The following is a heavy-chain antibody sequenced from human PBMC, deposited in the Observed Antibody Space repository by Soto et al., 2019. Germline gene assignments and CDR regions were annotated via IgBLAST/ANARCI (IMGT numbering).Heavy chain of an antibody. J-gene: IGHJ5*02. CDR2: ISGSGGST. Sequence: GSLRLSCAASGFTFSSYAMSWVRQAPGKGLEWVSAISGSGGSTYYADSVKGRFTISRDNSKNTLYLKMNSQRAEDTAVYFCAKEASHCSSTSCYRVSWFDPWGQGTLVTVSS. CDR3: AKEASHCSSTSCYRVSWFDP. D-gene: IGHD2-2*01. CDR1: GFTFSSYA. V-gene: IGHV3-23*01.